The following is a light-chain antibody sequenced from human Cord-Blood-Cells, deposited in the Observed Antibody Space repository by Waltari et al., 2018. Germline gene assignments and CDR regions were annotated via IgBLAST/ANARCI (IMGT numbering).Light chain of an antibody. CDR3: CSYAGSSSYV. CDR2: EGS. V-gene: IGLV2-23*01. J-gene: IGLJ1*01. Sequence: QSALTQPASVSGSPGQSITISCTGTSSDVGSYNLVSWYQQHPGKAPKLMIYEGSKRPSGFSKRFSGSKSGNTASLTISGLQADDEADYYCCSYAGSSSYVFGTGTKVTVL. CDR1: SSDVGSYNL.